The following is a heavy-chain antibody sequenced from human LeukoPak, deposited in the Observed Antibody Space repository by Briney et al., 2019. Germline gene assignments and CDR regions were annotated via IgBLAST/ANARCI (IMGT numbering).Heavy chain of an antibody. CDR2: IKQDGSEK. CDR1: GFTLSNYW. V-gene: IGHV3-7*01. Sequence: PGGSLRLSCEVSGFTLSNYWMDWVRQAPGKGPEWVANIKQDGSEKYYVDSVKGRFTISRDNAKNSVHLQMNSLRVEDTAVYYCARSLDFWGQGTLVTVSS. J-gene: IGHJ4*02. CDR3: ARSLDF.